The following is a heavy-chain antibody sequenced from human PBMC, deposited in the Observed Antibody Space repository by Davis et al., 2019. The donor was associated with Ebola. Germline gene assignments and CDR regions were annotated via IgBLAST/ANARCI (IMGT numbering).Heavy chain of an antibody. CDR1: GFTFSSYA. J-gene: IGHJ4*02. CDR2: ISYDGSNK. V-gene: IGHV3-30-3*01. CDR3: ARLPGVGATSRFDY. D-gene: IGHD1-26*01. Sequence: PGGSLRLSCAASGFTFSSYAMHWVRQAPGKGLEWVAVISYDGSNKYYADSVKGRFTISRDNSKNTLYLQMNSLRAEDTAVYYCARLPGVGATSRFDYWGQGTLVTVSS.